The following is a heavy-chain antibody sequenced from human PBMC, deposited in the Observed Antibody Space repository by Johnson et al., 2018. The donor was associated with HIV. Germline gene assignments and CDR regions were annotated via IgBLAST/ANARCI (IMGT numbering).Heavy chain of an antibody. CDR3: ARQGGRVFYAFDI. V-gene: IGHV3-30*04. CDR2: ISYDGSNK. D-gene: IGHD3-16*01. J-gene: IGHJ3*02. Sequence: QVQLVESGGGVVQPGRSLRLSCAASGFTFSSYAMHWVRQAPGKGLEWVAVISYDGSNKYYADSVKGRFTISRDNSKNSLFLQMNSLRTEDTAVYYCARQGGRVFYAFDIWGPGTMVTVSS. CDR1: GFTFSSYA.